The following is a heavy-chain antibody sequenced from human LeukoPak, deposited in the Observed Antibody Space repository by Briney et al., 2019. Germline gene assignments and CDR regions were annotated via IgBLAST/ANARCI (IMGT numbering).Heavy chain of an antibody. D-gene: IGHD3-3*01. CDR3: ARGPPITIFGVVIRSWFDP. J-gene: IGHJ5*02. Sequence: SETLSLTCAVYGGSFSGYYWSWIRQPPGKGLEWIGEINHSGSTNYNPSPKSRVTISVDTSKNQFSLKLSSVTAADTAVYYCARGPPITIFGVVIRSWFDPWGQGTLVTVSS. CDR1: GGSFSGYY. CDR2: INHSGST. V-gene: IGHV4-34*01.